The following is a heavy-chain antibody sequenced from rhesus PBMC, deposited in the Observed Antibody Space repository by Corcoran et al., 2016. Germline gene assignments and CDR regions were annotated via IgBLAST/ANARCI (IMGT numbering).Heavy chain of an antibody. D-gene: IGHD3-34*01. V-gene: IGHV4-65*01. CDR1: GGSVSSSKW. Sequence: QLQLQESGPGLVKTSETLSLTCAVSGGSVSSSKWWSWIRQAPEKGLEWIAYISGSGGTTHYNPSLKSRVTILIDTSKNQFSLKLSSVTVADTAVYYCASVWDEYLDYWGQGVLVTVSS. CDR2: ISGSGGTT. CDR3: ASVWDEYLDY. J-gene: IGHJ4*01.